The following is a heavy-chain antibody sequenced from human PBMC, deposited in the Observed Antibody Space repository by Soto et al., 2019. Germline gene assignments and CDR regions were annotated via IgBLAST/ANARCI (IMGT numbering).Heavy chain of an antibody. Sequence: QVQLVQSGAEVKKPGSSVKVSCKASGGTFSSYTISWVRQAPGQGLEWMGRIIPILGIANYAQKFQGRVTMTEDKSARTAYMGLGSLRSEDTAVYYWARGGSSSTVPSYYGMDVWGQGTTVTVSS. J-gene: IGHJ6*02. CDR3: ARGGSSSTVPSYYGMDV. D-gene: IGHD6-13*01. V-gene: IGHV1-69*02. CDR1: GGTFSSYT. CDR2: IIPILGIA.